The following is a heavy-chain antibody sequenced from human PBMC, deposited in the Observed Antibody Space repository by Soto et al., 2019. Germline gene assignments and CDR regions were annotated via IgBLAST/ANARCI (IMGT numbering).Heavy chain of an antibody. D-gene: IGHD2-15*01. CDR1: GFTFSSYA. Sequence: EVQLLESGGGLVQPGGSLRLSCAASGFTFSSYAMSWVRQAPGKGLEWVSAISGSGGSTYYADSVKGRFTISRDNSKNTLYLQRNSLRAEDTAVYYCAPRIVVVVAATPQFDYWGQGTLVTVSS. V-gene: IGHV3-23*01. J-gene: IGHJ4*02. CDR3: APRIVVVVAATPQFDY. CDR2: ISGSGGST.